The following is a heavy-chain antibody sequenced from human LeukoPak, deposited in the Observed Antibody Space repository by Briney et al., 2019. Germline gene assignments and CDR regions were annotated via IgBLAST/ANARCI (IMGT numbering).Heavy chain of an antibody. CDR2: ISGSGGST. J-gene: IGHJ3*02. CDR1: GFTFSSYA. Sequence: GGSLRLSCAASGFTFSSYAMSWVRQAPGKGLEWVSAISGSGGSTYYADSVKGRFTISRDNAKNSLYLQMNSLRDEDTAVYYCARDDYGDDAAFDIWGQGTMVTVSS. CDR3: ARDDYGDDAAFDI. D-gene: IGHD4-17*01. V-gene: IGHV3-23*01.